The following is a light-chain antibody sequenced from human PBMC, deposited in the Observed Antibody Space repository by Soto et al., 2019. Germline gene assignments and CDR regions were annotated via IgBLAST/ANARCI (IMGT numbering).Light chain of an antibody. Sequence: EIVMTQSASTLSVSAGERATLSCRASQSIGSNLAWYQQKPGQTPRLLIYGTSIRATGIPARVSGSGYGTEFNLTISSLQTEDFAVYYCQQRSNWRITFGQGTRLEIK. CDR2: GTS. CDR1: QSIGSN. J-gene: IGKJ5*01. V-gene: IGKV3-15*01. CDR3: QQRSNWRIT.